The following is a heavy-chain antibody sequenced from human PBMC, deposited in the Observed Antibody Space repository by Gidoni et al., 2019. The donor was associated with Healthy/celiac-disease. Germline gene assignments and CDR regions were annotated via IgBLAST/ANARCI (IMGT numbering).Heavy chain of an antibody. CDR1: GGSISSYY. CDR3: ARLSSTSCYTIGCWFDP. J-gene: IGHJ5*02. CDR2: IYTSGST. V-gene: IGHV4-4*07. D-gene: IGHD2-2*02. Sequence: QVQLQESGPGLVKPSETLSLTCPVSGGSISSYYWSWIRQPAGKGLEWIGRIYTSGSTNYNPSLKSRVTMSVDTSKNQFSLKLSSVTAADTAVYYCARLSSTSCYTIGCWFDPWGQGTLVTVSS.